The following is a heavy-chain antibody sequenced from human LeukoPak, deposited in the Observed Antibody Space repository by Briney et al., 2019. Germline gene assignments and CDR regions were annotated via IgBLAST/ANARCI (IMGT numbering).Heavy chain of an antibody. CDR1: GGSISSSSYY. D-gene: IGHD6-19*01. J-gene: IGHJ5*02. Sequence: SETLSLTCTVSGGSISSSSYYWGWIRQPPGKGLEWIGSIYYSGSTYYNPSLKSRVTISVDTSKNQFSLKLSSVTAADTAVYYCARHGGLLAVAGSNNWFDPWGQGTLVTVSS. CDR2: IYYSGST. CDR3: ARHGGLLAVAGSNNWFDP. V-gene: IGHV4-39*01.